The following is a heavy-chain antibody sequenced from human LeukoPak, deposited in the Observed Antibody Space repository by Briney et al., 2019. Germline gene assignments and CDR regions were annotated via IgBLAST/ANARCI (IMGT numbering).Heavy chain of an antibody. V-gene: IGHV4-59*11. Sequence: PSETLSLTCTVSGVSSSSHYWTWIRQPPGKGLEWIGCVHYSGGTRYNPSLNSRVTISLDTSKNQFSLRLSSVTAADTAVYYCAIRPLGYCSGSTCRDYWGQGTLVAISS. D-gene: IGHD2-15*01. CDR3: AIRPLGYCSGSTCRDY. CDR1: GVSSSSHY. CDR2: VHYSGGT. J-gene: IGHJ4*02.